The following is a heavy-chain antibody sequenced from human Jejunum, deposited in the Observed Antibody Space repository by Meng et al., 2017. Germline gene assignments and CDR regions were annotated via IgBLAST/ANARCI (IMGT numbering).Heavy chain of an antibody. CDR3: ARMDSAFHYFDY. J-gene: IGHJ4*02. CDR2: IYHTGSP. Sequence: QLQLQQSGSGLVQPSQTLYLTCAVSGGSINSDGYTWSWIRQPPGKGLEWIGYIYHTGSPYYNPSLKSRLTISVDRSENQFSLKLSSVTAADTAVYYCARMDSAFHYFDYWGQGTLVTVSS. CDR1: GGSINSDGYT. D-gene: IGHD2-2*03. V-gene: IGHV4-30-2*01.